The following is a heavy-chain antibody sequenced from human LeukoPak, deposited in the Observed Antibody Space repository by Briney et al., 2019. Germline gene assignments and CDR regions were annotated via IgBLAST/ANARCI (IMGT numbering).Heavy chain of an antibody. D-gene: IGHD3-22*01. V-gene: IGHV1-46*01. CDR1: GFPLSSYY. CDR3: ARARQYDSIDY. Sequence: ASVKVSCKASGFPLSSYYVHWVRQAPGQGLEWLGIINPSGGSTFYAENFQGSVTMTRDMSTSTVYMELSSLRSEDTAIYYCARARQYDSIDYWGQGTLVTVSS. CDR2: INPSGGST. J-gene: IGHJ4*02.